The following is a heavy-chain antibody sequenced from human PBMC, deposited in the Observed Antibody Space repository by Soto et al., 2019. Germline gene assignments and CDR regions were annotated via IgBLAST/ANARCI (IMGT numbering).Heavy chain of an antibody. V-gene: IGHV1-46*01. Sequence: QVVQSGAEVKKPGASVKISCKASGNTFTIYYIHWVRQAPGQGLEWMGIINPSGDSTSYAQKFQGRVTMSRVTSSSTVYMYLSSLRSEDTAVYYCARATYCGGDCYFFDYWGQGTLVTVSS. D-gene: IGHD2-21*02. CDR1: GNTFTIYY. J-gene: IGHJ4*02. CDR2: INPSGDST. CDR3: ARATYCGGDCYFFDY.